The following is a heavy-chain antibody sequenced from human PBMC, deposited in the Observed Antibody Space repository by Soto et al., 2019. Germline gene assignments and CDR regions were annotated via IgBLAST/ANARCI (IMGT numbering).Heavy chain of an antibody. CDR2: FDPEDGET. CDR1: GYTLTELS. Sequence: ASVKVSCKVSGYTLTELSMHSVRQAPGKGLEWMGGFDPEDGETIYAQKFQGRVTMTEDTSTDTAYMELSSLRSEDTAVYYCATWSRGPNAFDIWGQGTMVTVSS. V-gene: IGHV1-24*01. CDR3: ATWSRGPNAFDI. J-gene: IGHJ3*02. D-gene: IGHD3-10*01.